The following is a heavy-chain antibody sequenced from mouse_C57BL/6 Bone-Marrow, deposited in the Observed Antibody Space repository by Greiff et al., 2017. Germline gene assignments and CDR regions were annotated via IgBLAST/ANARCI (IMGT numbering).Heavy chain of an antibody. CDR3: ASLTTVSYFDY. V-gene: IGHV5-17*01. J-gene: IGHJ2*01. Sequence: DVHLVESGGGLVKPGGSLKLSCAASGFTFSDYGMHWVRQAPEKGLEWVAYISSGSSTIYYADTVKGRFTISRDNAKNTLFLQMTSLRSEDTALYYCASLTTVSYFDYWGQGTTLTVSS. CDR1: GFTFSDYG. CDR2: ISSGSSTI. D-gene: IGHD1-1*01.